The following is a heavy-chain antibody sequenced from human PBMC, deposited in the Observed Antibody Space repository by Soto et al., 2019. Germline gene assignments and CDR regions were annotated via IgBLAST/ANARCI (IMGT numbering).Heavy chain of an antibody. CDR1: GFTFSSFW. CDR3: SRSLDS. Sequence: GGSLRLSCTASGFTFSSFWMDWVRQAPGKGLEWVANISPDGSEKHYVDSVKGRFIISRDNAKNSLYLQMSSLTAEDSALYYCSRSLDSWGQGTRVTVSS. J-gene: IGHJ4*02. CDR2: ISPDGSEK. V-gene: IGHV3-7*01.